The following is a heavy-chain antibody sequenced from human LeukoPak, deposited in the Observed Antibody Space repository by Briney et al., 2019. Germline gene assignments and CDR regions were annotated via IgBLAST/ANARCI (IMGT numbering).Heavy chain of an antibody. V-gene: IGHV1-69*01. J-gene: IGHJ4*02. CDR1: GGTFSSYA. CDR3: ARERGYSGYGFGGRITYYFDY. Sequence: GASVKVSCKASGGTFSSYAISWVRQAPGQGLEWMGGIIPIFGTANYAQKFQGRVTITADESTSTAYMELSSLRSEDTAVYYCARERGYSGYGFGGRITYYFDYWGQGTLVTVSP. CDR2: IIPIFGTA. D-gene: IGHD5-12*01.